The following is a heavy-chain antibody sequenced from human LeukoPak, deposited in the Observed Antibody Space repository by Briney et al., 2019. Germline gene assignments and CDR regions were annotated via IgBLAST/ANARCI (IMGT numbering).Heavy chain of an antibody. CDR3: ARVSSSSTNYFDS. V-gene: IGHV3-30*03. J-gene: IGHJ4*02. D-gene: IGHD6-19*01. CDR1: GFTFSSYG. Sequence: GGSLRLSCAASGFTFSSYGMHWVRQAPGKGLEWVAVISYDGSNKYYADSVKGRFIISRDNAKNSLYLQMNSLRAEDTAVYYCARVSSSSTNYFDSWGQGTLVTVSS. CDR2: ISYDGSNK.